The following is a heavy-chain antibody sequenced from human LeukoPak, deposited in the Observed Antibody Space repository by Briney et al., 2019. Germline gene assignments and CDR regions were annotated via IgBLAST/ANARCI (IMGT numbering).Heavy chain of an antibody. CDR3: AVTGADDAFDI. CDR1: GGSFSGYY. V-gene: IGHV4-34*01. J-gene: IGHJ3*02. Sequence: PSETLSLTCAVYGGSFSGYYWSWIRQPPGKGLEWIGEINHSGSTNYNPSLKSRVTISEDTSKNQFSLKLSSVTAADTAVYYCAVTGADDAFDIWGQGTMVTVSS. CDR2: INHSGST. D-gene: IGHD7-27*01.